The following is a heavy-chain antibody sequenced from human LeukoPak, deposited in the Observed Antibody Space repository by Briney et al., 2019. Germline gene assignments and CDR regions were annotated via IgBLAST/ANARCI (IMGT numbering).Heavy chain of an antibody. CDR3: AKDEGQLWLRGGDY. V-gene: IGHV3-23*01. Sequence: GGSLRLSCAASGFTFSSYAMSWVRQAPGKGLEWVSAISGSGGSTYYADSVKGRFTISRGNSKNTLYLQMNSLRAEDTAVYYCAKDEGQLWLRGGDYWGQGTLVTVSS. CDR2: ISGSGGST. CDR1: GFTFSSYA. D-gene: IGHD5-18*01. J-gene: IGHJ4*02.